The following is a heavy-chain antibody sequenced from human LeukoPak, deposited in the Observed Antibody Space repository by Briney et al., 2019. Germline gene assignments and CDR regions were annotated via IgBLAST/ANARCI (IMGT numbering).Heavy chain of an antibody. V-gene: IGHV4-31*03. CDR2: IYYSGTT. D-gene: IGHD5-12*01. CDR1: GGSISGAYY. CDR3: ARGFDSKSTYFDY. Sequence: SQTLSLTCSVSGGSISGAYYWSWIRQHPGKGLEYFGYIYYSGTTYYNPSLQSRVTISLDTSKNQFSLKLRSVTAADTAVYYCARGFDSKSTYFDYWGQGTLVTVSS. J-gene: IGHJ4*02.